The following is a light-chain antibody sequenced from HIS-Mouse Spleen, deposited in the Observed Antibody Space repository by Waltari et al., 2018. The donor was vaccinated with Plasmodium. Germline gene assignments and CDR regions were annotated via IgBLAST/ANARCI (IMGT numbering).Light chain of an antibody. CDR2: EVS. J-gene: IGLJ3*02. Sequence: QSALTQPASVSGSPGQSITISCTATSSDVGGDNYLHWYQQHPGKAPKLMIYEVSNRPSGVPNRFSGSKSGNTASLTISGLQAEDEADYYCSSYTSSSTWVFGGGTKLTVL. V-gene: IGLV2-14*01. CDR1: SSDVGGDNY. CDR3: SSYTSSSTWV.